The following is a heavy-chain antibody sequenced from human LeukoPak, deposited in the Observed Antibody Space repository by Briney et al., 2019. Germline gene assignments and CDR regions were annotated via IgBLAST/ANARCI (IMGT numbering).Heavy chain of an antibody. CDR3: ARSYSSSDHYYYYGMDV. Sequence: PSETLSLTCTVSGGSISSSSYYWGWIRQPPGKGLEWIGSIYYSGSTYYNPSLKSRVTISLDTSKNRFSLKLSSVTAADTAMYYCARSYSSSDHYYYYGMDVWGQGTTVTVSS. J-gene: IGHJ6*02. D-gene: IGHD6-13*01. V-gene: IGHV4-39*07. CDR1: GGSISSSSYY. CDR2: IYYSGST.